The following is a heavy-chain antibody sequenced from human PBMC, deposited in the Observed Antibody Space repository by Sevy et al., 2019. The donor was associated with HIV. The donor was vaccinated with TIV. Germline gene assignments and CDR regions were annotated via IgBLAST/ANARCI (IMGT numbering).Heavy chain of an antibody. J-gene: IGHJ6*02. CDR3: ARDGARITMVQGVMAYYHGMDV. D-gene: IGHD3-10*01. Sequence: GGSLRLSCAASGFTFSTYSMNWVRQAPRKGLEWVSSISSSCNYIYYADSLKGRFTISRDNAKNSLYLQMNSLRADDTAVYYCARDGARITMVQGVMAYYHGMDVWGQGTTVTVSS. CDR2: ISSSCNYI. CDR1: GFTFSTYS. V-gene: IGHV3-21*01.